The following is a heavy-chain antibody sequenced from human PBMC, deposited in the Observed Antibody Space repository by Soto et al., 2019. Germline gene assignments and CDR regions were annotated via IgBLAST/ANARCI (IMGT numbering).Heavy chain of an antibody. Sequence: GGSLRLSCAASGFNFSDYAMHWVRQAPGKGLEWLAIISYEGSNKYSAGSVKGRFTISRDNSKNTLYLQMNSLRPEDTAVYYCEKDWATPVAGRFLDSWGQGTPVTVYS. CDR1: GFNFSDYA. J-gene: IGHJ5*01. V-gene: IGHV3-30*18. CDR3: EKDWATPVAGRFLDS. CDR2: ISYEGSNK. D-gene: IGHD3-3*01.